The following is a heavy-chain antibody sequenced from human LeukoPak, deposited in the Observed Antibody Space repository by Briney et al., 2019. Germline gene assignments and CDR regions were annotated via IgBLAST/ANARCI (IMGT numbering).Heavy chain of an antibody. Sequence: SGPTLVNPSQTLTLTCTFSVVSLSTSGVGVGGILQPPGKALEWLALIYWNDDKRYSPSLKSRLTITKDTSKNQVVLTMTNIDPVDTATFYCAHFSLIPAATFVFDYWGQGTLVTVSS. CDR3: AHFSLIPAATFVFDY. J-gene: IGHJ4*02. CDR1: VVSLSTSGVG. V-gene: IGHV2-5*01. CDR2: IYWNDDK. D-gene: IGHD2-2*01.